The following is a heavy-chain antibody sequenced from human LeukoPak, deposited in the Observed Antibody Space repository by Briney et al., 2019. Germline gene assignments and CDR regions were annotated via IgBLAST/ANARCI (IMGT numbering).Heavy chain of an antibody. V-gene: IGHV3-53*01. J-gene: IGHJ6*02. CDR1: GFTVSSNY. D-gene: IGHD3-22*01. Sequence: GGSLRLSCAASGFTVSSNYMSWVGQAPGKGLEWVSVIYSGGSTYYADSVKGRFTISRDNSKNTLYLQMNSLRAEDTAVYYCAREGYYYDSSGYGYYYGMDVWGQGTTVTVSS. CDR2: IYSGGST. CDR3: AREGYYYDSSGYGYYYGMDV.